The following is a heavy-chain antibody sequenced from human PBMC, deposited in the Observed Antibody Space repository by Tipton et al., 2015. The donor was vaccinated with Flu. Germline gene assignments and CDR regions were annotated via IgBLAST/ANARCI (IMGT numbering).Heavy chain of an antibody. Sequence: QLVQSGAEVKRPGASVKVSCKASGQGLEWMGWMNTDNGNIGHAPKFQGRVTMTRDTSISTAYMELSTLRSDDTAIYYCARKVTSRDMYSDHWGQGTLVTVSS. CDR1: G. CDR2: MNTDNGNI. V-gene: IGHV1-8*01. J-gene: IGHJ4*02. D-gene: IGHD3-9*01. CDR3: ARKVTSRDMYSDH.